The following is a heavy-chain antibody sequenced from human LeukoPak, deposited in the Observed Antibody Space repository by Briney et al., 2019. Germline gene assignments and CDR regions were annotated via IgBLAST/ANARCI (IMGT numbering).Heavy chain of an antibody. CDR2: IAYDGSRA. J-gene: IGHJ4*02. Sequence: SGGSLRLSCAGSGFTFGGYGMHWFRQTPGKGLEWVAVIAYDGSRAFYADSVKGRFTISRDNSKNTMSVQMDDLRAEDTAVYYCTRYNNGHFDYWGQGTLVTVSS. CDR3: TRYNNGHFDY. CDR1: GFTFGGYG. V-gene: IGHV3-33*01. D-gene: IGHD1-14*01.